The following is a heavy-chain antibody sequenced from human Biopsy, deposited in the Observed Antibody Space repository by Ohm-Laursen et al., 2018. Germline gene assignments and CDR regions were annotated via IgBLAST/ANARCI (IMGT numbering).Heavy chain of an antibody. D-gene: IGHD6-19*01. Sequence: SLRLSCAASGFTFGHYAMHRVRQAPGKGLEWISLICYDGTNEDYADSMKGRFTISRDNSKNTLYLQINTLTLEDTAFYYCARGLSSGWYGYFDVWGRGTLVTVSS. CDR1: GFTFGHYA. V-gene: IGHV3-33*04. CDR3: ARGLSSGWYGYFDV. J-gene: IGHJ2*01. CDR2: ICYDGTNE.